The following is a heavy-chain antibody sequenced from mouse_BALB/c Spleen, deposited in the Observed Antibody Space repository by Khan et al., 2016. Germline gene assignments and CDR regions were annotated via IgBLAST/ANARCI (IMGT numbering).Heavy chain of an antibody. Sequence: EVELVESGGGLVKPGGSLKLSCAASGFTFSSYAMSWVRQTPEKRLEWVASISSGGSSFYPDILKDRFTISRDNARNILSLQMSSLRSEDTARYYCTTKVYYVDYWGQGTTLTVSS. CDR3: TTKVYYVDY. CDR2: ISSGGSS. J-gene: IGHJ2*01. CDR1: GFTFSSYA. V-gene: IGHV5-6-5*01.